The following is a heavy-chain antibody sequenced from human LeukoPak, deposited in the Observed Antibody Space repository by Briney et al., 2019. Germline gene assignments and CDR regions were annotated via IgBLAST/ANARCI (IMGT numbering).Heavy chain of an antibody. CDR2: IYPGDSGT. Sequence: GESLKISCKGSGYSFTSYWIGWVRQMPGKGLEWMGIIYPGDSGTRYSPSFQRQATISADKSISTAYLQWSSLKASDTAMYYCARHGSGYCSGGSCYSLDYWGQGTLVTVSS. CDR3: ARHGSGYCSGGSCYSLDY. V-gene: IGHV5-51*01. D-gene: IGHD2-15*01. J-gene: IGHJ4*02. CDR1: GYSFTSYW.